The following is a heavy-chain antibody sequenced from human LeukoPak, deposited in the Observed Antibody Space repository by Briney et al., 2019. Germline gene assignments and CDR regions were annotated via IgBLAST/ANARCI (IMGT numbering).Heavy chain of an antibody. Sequence: ASVKVSCKASGGTFSSYAISWVRQAPGQGLEWMGGIIPIFGTANYAQKFQGRVTMRTDTSTSTAYMELRSLRSDDTAVYYCARDSMDYYGSGRCDYWGQGTLVTVSS. CDR2: IIPIFGTA. V-gene: IGHV1-69*05. J-gene: IGHJ4*02. D-gene: IGHD3-10*01. CDR3: ARDSMDYYGSGRCDY. CDR1: GGTFSSYA.